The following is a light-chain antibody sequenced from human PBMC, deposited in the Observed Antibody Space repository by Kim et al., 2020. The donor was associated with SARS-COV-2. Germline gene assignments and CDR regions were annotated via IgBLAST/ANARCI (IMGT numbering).Light chain of an antibody. V-gene: IGKV1-33*01. CDR3: QQYDSVPWT. Sequence: GDSVTITCQASQDINDYLNWYQKKPGKAPNLLIYDASSLQTGVPSRFSGSGSGTDFTLTISSLQPEDAATFYCQQYDSVPWTFGQGTKVDIK. CDR1: QDINDY. CDR2: DAS. J-gene: IGKJ1*01.